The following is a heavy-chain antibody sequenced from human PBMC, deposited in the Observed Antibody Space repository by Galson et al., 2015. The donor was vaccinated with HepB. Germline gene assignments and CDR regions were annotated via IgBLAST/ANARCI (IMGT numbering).Heavy chain of an antibody. CDR2: ITPSGDNT. Sequence: SLRLSCAASGFTFSYYAMSWVRQAPGKGLEWISAITPSGDNTYSADSMKGRFTISRDSSRNTLFLQMNSLRADDTAIYFCAKVFPEKVDGWYRQALYYFDSWGQGTRVTVSS. CDR1: GFTFSYYA. V-gene: IGHV3-23*01. J-gene: IGHJ4*02. CDR3: AKVFPEKVDGWYRQALYYFDS. D-gene: IGHD6-19*01.